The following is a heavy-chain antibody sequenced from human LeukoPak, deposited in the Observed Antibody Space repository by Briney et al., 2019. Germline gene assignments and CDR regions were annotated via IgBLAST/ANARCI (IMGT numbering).Heavy chain of an antibody. V-gene: IGHV1-18*01. CDR1: GYTFTSYG. J-gene: IGHJ6*03. CDR3: ARGSGGAAVYYYMDV. Sequence: GASVKVSCKASGYTFTSYGISWVRQAPGQGLEWMGWISAYNGNTNYAQKLQGRVTMTTDTSTSTAYMELSSLRSEDTAVYYCARGSGGAAVYYYMDVWGKGTTVTVSS. D-gene: IGHD6-13*01. CDR2: ISAYNGNT.